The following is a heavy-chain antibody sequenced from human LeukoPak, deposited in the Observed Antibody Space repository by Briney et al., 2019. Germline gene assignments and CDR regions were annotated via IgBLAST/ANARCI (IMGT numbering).Heavy chain of an antibody. V-gene: IGHV1-18*01. CDR1: GYTFTSYG. J-gene: IGHJ6*02. CDR2: ISAYNGNT. Sequence: GASVKVSCKASGYTFTSYGISWVRQAPGQGLEWMGWISAYNGNTNYAQKLQGRVTMATDTSTSTAYMELRSLRSDDTAVYYCARRRTYELWFGDYYYGMDVWGQGTTVTVSS. CDR3: ARRRTYELWFGDYYYGMDV. D-gene: IGHD5-18*01.